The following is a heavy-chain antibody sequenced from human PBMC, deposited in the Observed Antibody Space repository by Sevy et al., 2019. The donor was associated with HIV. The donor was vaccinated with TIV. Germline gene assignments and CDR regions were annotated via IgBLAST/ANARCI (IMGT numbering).Heavy chain of an antibody. J-gene: IGHJ4*02. V-gene: IGHV3-11*06. D-gene: IGHD2-8*02. CDR1: GFIFSDYN. CDR2: ISSTSTYT. Sequence: GESLKISCAASGFIFSDYNMGRIRQAPGKGLEWVSYISSTSTYTKYADSVKGRFTISRDNAKNSLFLQMNSLRAEDTAVYYCARRPTSTGPPRFDYWGQGTLVTVSS. CDR3: ARRPTSTGPPRFDY.